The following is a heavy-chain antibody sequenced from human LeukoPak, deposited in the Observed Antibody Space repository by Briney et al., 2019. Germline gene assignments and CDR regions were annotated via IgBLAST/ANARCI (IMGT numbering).Heavy chain of an antibody. V-gene: IGHV4-61*02. J-gene: IGHJ4*02. Sequence: SQTLSLTCTVSGGSISSGSHYWSWIRQPAGKGLEWIGRIYTSGSTNYSPSLKSRVTISVDRSKNQFSLKLSSVTAADTAVYYCARGVATINFDYWGQGTLVTVSS. D-gene: IGHD5-24*01. CDR2: IYTSGST. CDR3: ARGVATINFDY. CDR1: GGSISSGSHY.